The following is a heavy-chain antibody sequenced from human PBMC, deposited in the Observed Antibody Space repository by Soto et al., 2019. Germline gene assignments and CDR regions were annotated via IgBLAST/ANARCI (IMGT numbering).Heavy chain of an antibody. V-gene: IGHV3-23*01. D-gene: IGHD3-10*02. CDR1: GFPFSSYA. J-gene: IGHJ3*02. Sequence: EVQLLESGGGLVQPGGSLRLSCAASGFPFSSYAMSWVRQAPGKGLEWVSAISGSGGSTYYADSVKGRFTISRDNSKNTLYLQMNSLRAEDTAVYYCAKDLKQGRDYVGAFDIWGQGTMVTVSS. CDR2: ISGSGGST. CDR3: AKDLKQGRDYVGAFDI.